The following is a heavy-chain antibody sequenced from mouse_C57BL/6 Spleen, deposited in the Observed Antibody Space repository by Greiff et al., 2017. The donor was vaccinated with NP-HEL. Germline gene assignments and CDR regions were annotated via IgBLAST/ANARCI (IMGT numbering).Heavy chain of an antibody. J-gene: IGHJ2*01. CDR2: INPNYGTT. CDR1: GYSFTDYN. Sequence: VQLKESGPELVKPGASVKISCKASGYSFTDYNMNWVKQSHGKSLEWIGVINPNYGTTSYNQKFKGKATLTVDQSYSTAYMQLNSLTSEDSAVYYCARSSGTQLDYFGYWGQGTTLTVSS. D-gene: IGHD4-1*01. CDR3: ARSSGTQLDYFGY. V-gene: IGHV1-39*01.